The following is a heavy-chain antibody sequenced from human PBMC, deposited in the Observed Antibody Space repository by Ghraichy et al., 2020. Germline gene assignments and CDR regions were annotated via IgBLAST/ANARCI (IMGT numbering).Heavy chain of an antibody. J-gene: IGHJ4*02. D-gene: IGHD6-19*01. CDR1: GGTFSSSA. CDR2: IIPIFGTA. Sequence: SVKVSCKASGGTFSSSAISWVRQAPGQGLEWMGGIIPIFGTANYAQKFQGRVTITADESTSTAYMELSSLRSEDTAVYYCATWRNRRIAVAGTGTYYFDYWGQGTLVTVSS. CDR3: ATWRNRRIAVAGTGTYYFDY. V-gene: IGHV1-69*13.